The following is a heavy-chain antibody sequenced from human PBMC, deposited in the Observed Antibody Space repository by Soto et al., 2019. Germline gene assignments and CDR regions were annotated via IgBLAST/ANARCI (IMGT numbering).Heavy chain of an antibody. CDR3: ARGHSTSGLDS. J-gene: IGHJ4*02. Sequence: QVPLHQWSAGLLRPSETLSHSCSVSGGSFIGFYWTWIRQAPGKGLEWLGEVHYNGNINYNPYLGSRISISVDSSKTQSSLTLHSVTAADAATYFCARGHSTSGLDSWSQGSLVSVSS. V-gene: IGHV4-34*01. D-gene: IGHD6-6*01. CDR2: VHYNGNI. CDR1: GGSFIGFY.